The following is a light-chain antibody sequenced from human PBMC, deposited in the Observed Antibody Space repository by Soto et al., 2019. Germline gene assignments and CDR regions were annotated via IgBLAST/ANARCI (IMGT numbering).Light chain of an antibody. CDR3: LLAYSGDREV. CDR1: TGAVTSGHY. CDR2: DIS. V-gene: IGLV7-46*01. Sequence: QTVVTQEPSLTVSPGGTVTLTCGSSTGAVTSGHYPYWFQQKPGQAPRTLIYDISNKHSWTPARFSGSLLGGKAALTLSGAQPQDEADYYCLLAYSGDREVFGGGTKVTVL. J-gene: IGLJ2*01.